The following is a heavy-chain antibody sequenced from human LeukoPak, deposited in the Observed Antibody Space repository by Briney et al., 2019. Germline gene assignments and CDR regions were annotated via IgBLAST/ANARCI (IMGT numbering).Heavy chain of an antibody. CDR2: IHTSGST. J-gene: IGHJ4*02. Sequence: PSETLSLTCTVSVGSINNYYWSWIRQPAGKGLEWIGRIHTSGSTNYNPSLKSRVTMSVDTSKNQFSLKLSSVTAADTAVYYCARVQESQIDYYFDYWGQGTLVTVSS. CDR3: ARVQESQIDYYFDY. CDR1: VGSINNYY. D-gene: IGHD3-9*01. V-gene: IGHV4-4*07.